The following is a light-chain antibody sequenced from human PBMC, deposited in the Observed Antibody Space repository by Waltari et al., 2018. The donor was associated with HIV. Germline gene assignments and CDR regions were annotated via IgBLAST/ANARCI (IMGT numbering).Light chain of an antibody. CDR3: CSYADSSTWV. J-gene: IGLJ3*02. CDR2: EDT. CDR1: SCSYVGDYTV. V-gene: IGLV2-23*01. Sequence: QSALTKPASVSGSPGQSISISCTGTSCSYVGDYTVVSWYQQHPDKAPKLLIYEDTKRPAGVSDRFSGSKSGNTASLTISGLQTEDEADYYCCSYADSSTWVFGGGTKLTVL.